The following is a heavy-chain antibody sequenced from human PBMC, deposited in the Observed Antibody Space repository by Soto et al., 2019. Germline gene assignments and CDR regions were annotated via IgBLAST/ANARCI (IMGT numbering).Heavy chain of an antibody. CDR3: ARRGYGYGWERYFDY. J-gene: IGHJ4*02. V-gene: IGHV4-39*01. Sequence: SETLSLTCTVSGGSISSSSYYWCWIRQPPGKGLEWIGSIYYSGSTYYNPSLKSRVTISVDTSKNQFSLKLSSVTAADTAVYYCARRGYGYGWERYFDYWGQGTLVTVSS. CDR2: IYYSGST. CDR1: GGSISSSSYY. D-gene: IGHD5-18*01.